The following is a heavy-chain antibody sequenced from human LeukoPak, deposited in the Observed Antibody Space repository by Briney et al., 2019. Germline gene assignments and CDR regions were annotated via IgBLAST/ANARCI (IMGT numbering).Heavy chain of an antibody. D-gene: IGHD3-22*01. CDR3: ARSSEGRYYYDSSGFSYYYYYMDV. Sequence: ASVKVSCKTFGYTFTSHTITWVRQAPGQGLEWMGWITTYNGDTNYAQKLQDRVTMTTDTSTSTAYMELRSLRSDDTAVYYCARSSEGRYYYDSSGFSYYYYYMDVWGKGTTVTISS. J-gene: IGHJ6*03. V-gene: IGHV1-18*01. CDR2: ITTYNGDT. CDR1: GYTFTSHT.